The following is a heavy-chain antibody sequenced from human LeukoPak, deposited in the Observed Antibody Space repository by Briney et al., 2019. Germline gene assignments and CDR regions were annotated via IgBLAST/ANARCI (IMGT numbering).Heavy chain of an antibody. J-gene: IGHJ4*02. V-gene: IGHV3-49*03. CDR2: IKNKAYGGTT. Sequence: QPGRSLRLSCTSSVFTFGDSTMSWFRQAPGKGLEWVGFIKNKAYGGTTQYAASVKGRFTISRDDSKSIAYLQMNSLKTEDTAVYYCVRGGAGYDANQDCWGQGALVTVSS. CDR1: VFTFGDST. D-gene: IGHD5-12*01. CDR3: VRGGAGYDANQDC.